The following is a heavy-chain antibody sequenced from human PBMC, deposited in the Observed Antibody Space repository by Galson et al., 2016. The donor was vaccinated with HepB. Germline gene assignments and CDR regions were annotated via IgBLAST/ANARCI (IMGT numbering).Heavy chain of an antibody. CDR1: GFTFISYA. J-gene: IGHJ3*02. D-gene: IGHD3-22*01. CDR2: IWHDGSNK. CDR3: ARGYYDSSGLGAFDI. Sequence: SLRLSCAASGFTFISYAMHWVRQAPGKGLEWVAVIWHDGSNKYYADSVKGRFTISRDNSKNTLYLQMNSLRAEDTAVYYCARGYYDSSGLGAFDIWGQGTLVTVSS. V-gene: IGHV3-33*01.